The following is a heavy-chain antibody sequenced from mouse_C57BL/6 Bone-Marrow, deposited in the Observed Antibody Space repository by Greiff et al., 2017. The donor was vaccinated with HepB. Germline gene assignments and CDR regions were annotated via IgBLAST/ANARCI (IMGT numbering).Heavy chain of an antibody. J-gene: IGHJ2*01. CDR2: ISSGGDYI. Sequence: EVHLVESGEGLVKPGGSLKLSCAASGFTFSSYAMSWVRQTPEKRLEWVAYISSGGDYIYYADTVKGRFTISRDNARNTLYLQMSSLKSEDTAMYYCTRGNYYGSFDYWGQGTTLTVSS. V-gene: IGHV5-9-1*02. D-gene: IGHD1-1*01. CDR3: TRGNYYGSFDY. CDR1: GFTFSSYA.